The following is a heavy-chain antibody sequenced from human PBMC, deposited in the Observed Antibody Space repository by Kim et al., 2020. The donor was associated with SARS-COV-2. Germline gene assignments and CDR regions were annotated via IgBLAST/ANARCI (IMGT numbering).Heavy chain of an antibody. D-gene: IGHD3-10*01. V-gene: IGHV1-3*01. CDR2: INAGNGNT. Sequence: ASVKVSCKAPGYTFTSYAMHWVRQAPGQRLEWMGWINAGNGNTKYSQKFQGRVTITRDTSASTAYMELSSLRSEDTAVYYCARSGGLWFGELLSHHYWGQGTLVTVSS. CDR3: ARSGGLWFGELLSHHY. CDR1: GYTFTSYA. J-gene: IGHJ4*02.